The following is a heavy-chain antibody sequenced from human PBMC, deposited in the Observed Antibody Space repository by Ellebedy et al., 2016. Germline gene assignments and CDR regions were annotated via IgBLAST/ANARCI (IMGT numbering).Heavy chain of an antibody. V-gene: IGHV3-33*08. CDR1: GFTFSSYA. CDR2: IWYDGSNK. J-gene: IGHJ4*02. Sequence: GGSLRLSCAASGFTFSSYAMSWVRQAPGKGLEWVAVIWYDGSNKYYADSVKGRFTISRDNSKNTLYLQMNSLRAEDTAVYYCARGSDYGDNWGQGTLVTVSS. CDR3: ARGSDYGDN.